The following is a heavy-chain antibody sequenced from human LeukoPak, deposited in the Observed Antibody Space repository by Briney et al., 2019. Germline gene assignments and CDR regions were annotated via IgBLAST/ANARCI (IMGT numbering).Heavy chain of an antibody. CDR2: ISSSSSTI. CDR3: AKDRRTLDAFDI. Sequence: GGSLRLSCAASGFTFSSYSMNWVRQAPGKGLEWVSYISSSSSTIYYADSVKGRFTISRDNANNTLYLQMNSLRAEDTAVYNCAKDRRTLDAFDIWGQGTMVTVSS. J-gene: IGHJ3*02. V-gene: IGHV3-48*01. CDR1: GFTFSSYS.